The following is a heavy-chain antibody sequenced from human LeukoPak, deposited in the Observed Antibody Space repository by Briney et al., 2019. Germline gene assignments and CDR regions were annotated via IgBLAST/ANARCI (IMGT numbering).Heavy chain of an antibody. CDR2: IDWDADT. V-gene: IGHV2-70*13. D-gene: IGHD1-26*01. Sequence: SGPTLVNPTQTLTLTCTYSGFSLSTSGMCVSWIRQPPGKALEWLALIDWDADTYYSTSLKTRLTISKDTSKNQVVLTMTNMDPVDTATYYCTRTYSGSYPVHYWGQGTLVTVSS. CDR1: GFSLSTSGMC. J-gene: IGHJ4*02. CDR3: TRTYSGSYPVHY.